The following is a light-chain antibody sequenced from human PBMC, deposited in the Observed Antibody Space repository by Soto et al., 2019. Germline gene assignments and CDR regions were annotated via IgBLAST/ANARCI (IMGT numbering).Light chain of an antibody. J-gene: IGKJ2*02. CDR3: QQYSAYQWT. CDR2: KAS. CDR1: QSISSW. V-gene: IGKV1-5*03. Sequence: DIQMTQSPSTLSASVGDRVTITCRASQSISSWLAWYQQKPGKAPNLLIYKASTLEGGVPSRFSGSGSGTEFTLTIGSLQPDDFATYYCQQYSAYQWTFGQGTKLEIK.